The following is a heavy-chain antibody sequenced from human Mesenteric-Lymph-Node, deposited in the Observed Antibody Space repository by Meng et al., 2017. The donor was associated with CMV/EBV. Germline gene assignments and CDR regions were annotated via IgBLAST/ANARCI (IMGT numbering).Heavy chain of an antibody. CDR3: AGADGYNYPFDY. J-gene: IGHJ4*02. Sequence: GESLKISCAASGFTFRSHTMHWVRQAPGKGLEWVAVISYDGSSKFYPDSVKGRFTISRDNSKNTLYLQMNSLRAEDTAVYYCAGADGYNYPFDYWGQGTLVTVSS. CDR2: ISYDGSSK. V-gene: IGHV3-30-3*01. D-gene: IGHD5-24*01. CDR1: GFTFRSHT.